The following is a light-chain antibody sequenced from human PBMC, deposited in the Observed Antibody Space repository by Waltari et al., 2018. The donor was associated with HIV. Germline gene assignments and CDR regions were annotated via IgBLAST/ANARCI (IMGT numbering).Light chain of an antibody. Sequence: DIVMTQSPDSLAVSLGERATINCKSSQTVLYNSNNKNYLSWYQQRPGQPPKLLIYWASTWESGVPDRFSGSGSGTDFTLTISGLQAEDVALYYCQQYFNAPYTFGQGTKVEI. CDR1: QTVLYNSNNKNY. CDR3: QQYFNAPYT. J-gene: IGKJ2*01. CDR2: WAS. V-gene: IGKV4-1*01.